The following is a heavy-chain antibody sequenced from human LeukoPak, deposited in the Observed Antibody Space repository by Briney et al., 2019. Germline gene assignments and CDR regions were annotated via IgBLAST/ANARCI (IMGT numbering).Heavy chain of an antibody. CDR2: IYYTGSS. V-gene: IGHV4-59*01. Sequence: SETLSLTCTVSGGSISNYYWSWIRQSPGKALEYIGDIYYTGSSSYNPSLKSRVTISVDTSKNQFSLRLSSVTAADTAVYYCARHIAARLASGYYYYMDVWGRGTTVTVSS. CDR1: GGSISNYY. CDR3: ARHIAARLASGYYYYMDV. D-gene: IGHD6-6*01. J-gene: IGHJ6*03.